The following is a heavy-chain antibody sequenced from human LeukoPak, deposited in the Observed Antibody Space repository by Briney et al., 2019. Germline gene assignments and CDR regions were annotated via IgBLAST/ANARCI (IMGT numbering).Heavy chain of an antibody. J-gene: IGHJ2*01. D-gene: IGHD6-13*01. CDR3: ARGSSSWFDWYFDL. CDR1: GGSISSYY. CDR2: IYTSGST. V-gene: IGHV4-4*07. Sequence: SETLSLTCTVSGGSISSYYWSWIRQPAGKGLEWIGRIYTSGSTNYNPSLKSRVTMSVDTSKNQLSLKLSSVTAADTAVYYCARGSSSWFDWYFDLWGRGTLVTVSS.